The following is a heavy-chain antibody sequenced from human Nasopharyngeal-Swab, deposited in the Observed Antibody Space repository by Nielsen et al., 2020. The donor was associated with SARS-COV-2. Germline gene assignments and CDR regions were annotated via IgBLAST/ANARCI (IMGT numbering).Heavy chain of an antibody. CDR2: ISYDGSNK. Sequence: GGSLRLSCAASGFTFSSYGMHWVRQAPGKGLEWVAVISYDGSNKYYADSVKGRFTISRDNSKNTLYLQMNSLRAEDTAVYYCAKDMGIADDSLDYWGQGTLVTVSS. CDR3: AKDMGIADDSLDY. V-gene: IGHV3-30*18. D-gene: IGHD6-13*01. CDR1: GFTFSSYG. J-gene: IGHJ4*02.